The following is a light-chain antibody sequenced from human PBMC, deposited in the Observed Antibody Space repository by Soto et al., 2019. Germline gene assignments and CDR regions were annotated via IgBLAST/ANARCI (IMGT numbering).Light chain of an antibody. CDR3: LQYETYWT. Sequence: DIQMTQSPSTLPASIGDRVTITCRASQTISDWLAWLQQKPGKAPKLLIYKASTLESGVPSRFSGSGFGTEFTLTISSLQPDDSASYYCLQYETYWTFGQGTKVDIK. J-gene: IGKJ1*01. CDR1: QTISDW. V-gene: IGKV1-5*03. CDR2: KAS.